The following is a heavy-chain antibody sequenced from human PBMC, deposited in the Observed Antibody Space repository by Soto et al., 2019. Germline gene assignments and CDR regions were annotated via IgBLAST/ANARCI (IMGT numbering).Heavy chain of an antibody. J-gene: IGHJ6*02. Sequence: SETLSLTCTVSGGSISSYYWSWIRQPPGKGLEWIGYIYYSGSTNYNPSLKSRVTISVDTSKNQFSLKLSSVTAAATAVYYCARATYSSSWYISRGGYYGMDVWGQGTTVTVSS. CDR2: IYYSGST. CDR3: ARATYSSSWYISRGGYYGMDV. V-gene: IGHV4-59*01. D-gene: IGHD6-13*01. CDR1: GGSISSYY.